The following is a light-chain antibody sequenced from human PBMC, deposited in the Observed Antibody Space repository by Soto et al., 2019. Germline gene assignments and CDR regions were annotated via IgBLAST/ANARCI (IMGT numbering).Light chain of an antibody. CDR1: SSDVGAYNY. J-gene: IGLJ1*01. Sequence: QSVLARPGSVCGSPGQSITISCTGTSSDVGAYNYVSWYQHHPGKVPKLLIYAVTNRPSGVSDRFSGSRSGNTASLTISGLQAEDEADYYCSSKRDSSTLFVFGTGTKVTVL. V-gene: IGLV2-14*01. CDR2: AVT. CDR3: SSKRDSSTLFV.